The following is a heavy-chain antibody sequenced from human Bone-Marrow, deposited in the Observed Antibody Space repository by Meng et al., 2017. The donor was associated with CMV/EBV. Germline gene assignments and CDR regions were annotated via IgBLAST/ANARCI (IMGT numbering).Heavy chain of an antibody. CDR3: ARDSGVYGMDV. J-gene: IGHJ6*02. V-gene: IGHV4-59*01. D-gene: IGHD3-10*01. Sequence: GSLRLSCTVSGGSISSYYWSWIRQPPGKGLEWIGYIYYSGSTNYNPSLKSRVTISVDTSKNQFSLKLSSVTAADTAVYYCARDSGVYGMDVWGQGTTGTVSS. CDR1: GGSISSYY. CDR2: IYYSGST.